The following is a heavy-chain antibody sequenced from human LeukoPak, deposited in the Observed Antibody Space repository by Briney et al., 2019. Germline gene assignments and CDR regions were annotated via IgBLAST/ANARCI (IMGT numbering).Heavy chain of an antibody. D-gene: IGHD1-26*01. CDR3: ARDPVGGSTIFDY. Sequence: PSETLSLTCTVSGGSISSSSYYWGWIRQPPGKGLEWIGSIYYSGSTYYNPSLKSRVTISVDTSKNQFSLKLSSVTPEDTAVYYCARDPVGGSTIFDYWGQGTLVTVSS. CDR2: IYYSGST. CDR1: GGSISSSSYY. V-gene: IGHV4-39*02. J-gene: IGHJ4*02.